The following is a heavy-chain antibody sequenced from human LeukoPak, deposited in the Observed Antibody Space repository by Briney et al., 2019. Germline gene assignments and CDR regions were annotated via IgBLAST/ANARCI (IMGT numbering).Heavy chain of an antibody. Sequence: SETLSLTCTVSGGSISSYYWSWLRQPPGKGLEWLGYFYYSGSTNFNPSLKSRVTKSVDTSKNQFSRKLSSVTAADTAVYYCARTAKEAVDVWGHGTTVTVSS. CDR1: GGSISSYY. J-gene: IGHJ6*02. CDR3: ARTAKEAVDV. CDR2: FYYSGST. V-gene: IGHV4-59*01.